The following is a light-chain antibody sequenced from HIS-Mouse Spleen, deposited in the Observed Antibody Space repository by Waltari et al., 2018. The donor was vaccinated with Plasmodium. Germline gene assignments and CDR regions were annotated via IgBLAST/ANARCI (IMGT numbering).Light chain of an antibody. CDR2: EDS. J-gene: IGLJ3*02. CDR3: YSTDSSGNHRV. V-gene: IGLV3-10*01. Sequence: SYELPQPPSVSVSPGQTARITCSGDALPKKYAYWYQQKSGQAPVLVIYEDSKRPPGIPGRFAGSSSGTMATLTISGAQVEDEADYYCYSTDSSGNHRVFGGGTKLTVL. CDR1: ALPKKY.